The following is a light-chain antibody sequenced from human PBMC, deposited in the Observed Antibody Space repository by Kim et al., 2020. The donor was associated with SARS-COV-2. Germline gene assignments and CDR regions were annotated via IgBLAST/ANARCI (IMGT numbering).Light chain of an antibody. CDR1: QVIRRS. CDR3: QQFYTYPLT. CDR2: DAS. Sequence: AIQVTQSPPSLSASVGDRVTITCRASQVIRRSLAWYQQKSGTPPKLLISDASNLQSGVPSRFSGSGSGTDFTLTISNLQPDDFATYFCQQFYTYPLTFGQGTRLEIK. V-gene: IGKV1-13*02. J-gene: IGKJ5*01.